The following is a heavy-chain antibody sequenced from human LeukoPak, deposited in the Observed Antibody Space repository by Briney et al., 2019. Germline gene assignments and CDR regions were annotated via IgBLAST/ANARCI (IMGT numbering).Heavy chain of an antibody. Sequence: SETLSLTCTVSGVSISTYYWSWIRQSPGKGLEWIAYINNSGRTNYNPSLKSRVTISADTSVNQLSLKVRSVTAADTAVYYCARGAGWYDYWGQGTQVTVSS. CDR3: ARGAGWYDY. J-gene: IGHJ4*02. CDR2: INNSGRT. V-gene: IGHV4-59*08. CDR1: GVSISTYY. D-gene: IGHD6-19*01.